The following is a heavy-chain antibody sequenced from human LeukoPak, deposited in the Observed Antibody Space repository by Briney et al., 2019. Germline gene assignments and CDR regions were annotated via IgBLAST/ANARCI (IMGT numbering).Heavy chain of an antibody. CDR2: INESGAT. Sequence: PSETLSLTCSVYGGSFNDYDWSWVRQAPGRGLQWIGEINESGATNCDPSLKSRVTMSIDTSKSQFSLSLRSVTDADTAVYYCARRARDWYSPIEYWGPGTLVTVSS. CDR3: ARRARDWYSPIEY. V-gene: IGHV4-34*01. D-gene: IGHD2-21*02. J-gene: IGHJ4*02. CDR1: GGSFNDYD.